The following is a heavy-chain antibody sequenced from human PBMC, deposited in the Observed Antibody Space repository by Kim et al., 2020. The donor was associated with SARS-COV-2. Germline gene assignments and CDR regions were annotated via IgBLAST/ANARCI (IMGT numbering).Heavy chain of an antibody. D-gene: IGHD2-21*02. Sequence: SETLSLTCAVSGGSISSSNWWSWVRQPPGKGLEWIGDIYHSGSTNYNPSLKSRVTISVDKSKNQFSLKLSSVTAADTAVYYCASFVVVTAIFQHWGQGTLVTVSS. CDR3: ASFVVVTAIFQH. CDR2: IYHSGST. V-gene: IGHV4-4*02. CDR1: GGSISSSNW. J-gene: IGHJ1*01.